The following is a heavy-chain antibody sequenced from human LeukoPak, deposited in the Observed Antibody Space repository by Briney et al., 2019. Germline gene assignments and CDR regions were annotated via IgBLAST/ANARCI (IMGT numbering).Heavy chain of an antibody. CDR1: GGPIGPNY. Sequence: SETLSLTCTVSGGPIGPNYGAWIGQPPGKELNGIGFIYYSGSTNYNPSLKSRVTISVDTSKNQFSLYLSSVTAADTAVYYCARDGGKYCSSTSCRNAFDIWGQGTMVTVSA. V-gene: IGHV4-59*13. D-gene: IGHD2-2*01. CDR3: ARDGGKYCSSTSCRNAFDI. J-gene: IGHJ3*02. CDR2: IYYSGST.